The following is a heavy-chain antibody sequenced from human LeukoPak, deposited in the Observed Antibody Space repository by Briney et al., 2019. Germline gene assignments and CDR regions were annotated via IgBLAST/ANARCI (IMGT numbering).Heavy chain of an antibody. CDR1: GFNFGNYG. D-gene: IGHD3-22*01. Sequence: PGGSLRLSCTASGFNFGNYGMHWVRQAPGKGLEWVAVIWYDGTNKYYADSVKGRFTISRDSPKNTLYLQMNSLRAEDTAVYYCARAAYDNSGYLTLWGQGTLVTVSS. CDR2: IWYDGTNK. J-gene: IGHJ4*02. CDR3: ARAAYDNSGYLTL. V-gene: IGHV3-33*08.